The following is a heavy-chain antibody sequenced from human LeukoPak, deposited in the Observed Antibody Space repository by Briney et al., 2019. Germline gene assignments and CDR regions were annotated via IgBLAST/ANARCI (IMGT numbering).Heavy chain of an antibody. CDR2: INPNSGGT. J-gene: IGHJ3*02. V-gene: IGHV1-2*02. CDR3: ARESFYCSSTSCPTDI. D-gene: IGHD2-2*01. Sequence: ASVKVSCKASGYTFTGYYMHWVRQAPGQGLEWMGWINPNSGGTNYAQKFQGRVTMTRDTSISTAYMELSRLRSDDTAVYYCARESFYCSSTSCPTDIWGQGTMVTVSS. CDR1: GYTFTGYY.